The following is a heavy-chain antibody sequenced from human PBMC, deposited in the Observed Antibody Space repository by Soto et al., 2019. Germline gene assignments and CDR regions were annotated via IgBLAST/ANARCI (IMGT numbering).Heavy chain of an antibody. V-gene: IGHV3-7*03. D-gene: IGHD3-10*01. CDR2: IKQDGSEK. Sequence: GGSLRLSCAASGFTFSSYWMSWVRQAPGKGLEWVANIKQDGSEKYYEDSVKGRFTISRDNAKNSLYLQMNSLRAEDTAVYDCARAVPVAVIKVDAFDIWGQGTMVTVSS. CDR3: ARAVPVAVIKVDAFDI. CDR1: GFTFSSYW. J-gene: IGHJ3*02.